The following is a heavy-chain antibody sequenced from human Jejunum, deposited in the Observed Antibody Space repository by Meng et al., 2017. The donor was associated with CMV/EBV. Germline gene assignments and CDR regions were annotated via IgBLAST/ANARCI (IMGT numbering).Heavy chain of an antibody. CDR1: GGSISSYY. CDR2: IYPNGNT. CDR3: ARDAPPNNYGWFDP. D-gene: IGHD5-18*01. Sequence: QGQLHAPGPGLLKPSETLSLTCTVSGGSISSYYWSWIRQPAGKGLEWIGRIYPNGNTNYNPSLKSRVTMSIDTSKNQFSLKLTSATAADTAVYYCARDAPPNNYGWFDPWGQGTLVTVSS. V-gene: IGHV4-4*07. J-gene: IGHJ5*02.